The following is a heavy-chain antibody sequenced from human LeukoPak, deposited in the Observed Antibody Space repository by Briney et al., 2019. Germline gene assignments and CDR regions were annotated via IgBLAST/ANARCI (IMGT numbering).Heavy chain of an antibody. CDR3: ARGGYYGSGNDFKFDP. Sequence: ASVKVSCKASGYSFTGYYMHWVRQAPGQGLEWMGWINPNSGGTNYAQKFQGRVTMTRDTSISTAYMELSRLRSDDTAVYYCARGGYYGSGNDFKFDPWGQGTLVTVSS. CDR1: GYSFTGYY. CDR2: INPNSGGT. D-gene: IGHD3-10*01. V-gene: IGHV1-2*02. J-gene: IGHJ5*02.